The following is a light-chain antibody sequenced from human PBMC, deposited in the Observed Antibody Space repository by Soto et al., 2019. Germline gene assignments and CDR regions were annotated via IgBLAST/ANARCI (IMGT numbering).Light chain of an antibody. Sequence: QSALTQPASVSGSPGQSITISCTGTSSDVGGYNYVSWYQQYPGKAPKLMIHEVTNRPSGVSNRFSGSKSGNTASPTISGLQAEDEADYYCTSFTFSSTWVFGGGTQLTVL. J-gene: IGLJ3*02. CDR3: TSFTFSSTWV. CDR2: EVT. CDR1: SSDVGGYNY. V-gene: IGLV2-14*01.